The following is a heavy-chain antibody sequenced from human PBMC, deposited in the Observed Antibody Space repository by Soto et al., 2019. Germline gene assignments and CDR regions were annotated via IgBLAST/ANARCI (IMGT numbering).Heavy chain of an antibody. D-gene: IGHD3-3*01. Sequence: SETLSLTCTVSGGSISSSSYYWGWIRQPPGKGLEWIGSIYYSGSTYYNPSLKSRVTISVDTSKNQFSLKLSSVTAVDTAVYYCARQDSIFGVVIGYWGQGTLVTVSS. CDR3: ARQDSIFGVVIGY. CDR2: IYYSGST. CDR1: GGSISSSSYY. V-gene: IGHV4-39*01. J-gene: IGHJ4*02.